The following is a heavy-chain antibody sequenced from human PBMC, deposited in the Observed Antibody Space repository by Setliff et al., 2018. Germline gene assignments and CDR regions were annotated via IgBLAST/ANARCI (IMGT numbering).Heavy chain of an antibody. Sequence: ASVKVSCKASGYSFTNYDINWVRQATGQGLEWMEWINPNSGNTDYAQKFQGRVTMTTNTSINTAYMELSSLRFEDTALYYCAKDIRPGGELPGDYSGMDVWGQGTTVTVSS. D-gene: IGHD1-26*01. V-gene: IGHV1-8*02. CDR3: AKDIRPGGELPGDYSGMDV. CDR1: GYSFTNYD. CDR2: INPNSGNT. J-gene: IGHJ6*02.